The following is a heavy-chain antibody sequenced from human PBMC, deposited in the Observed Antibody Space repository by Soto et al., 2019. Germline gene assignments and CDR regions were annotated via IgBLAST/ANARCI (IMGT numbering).Heavy chain of an antibody. V-gene: IGHV3-23*01. CDR3: AKGSGWLSYFQH. D-gene: IGHD6-19*01. J-gene: IGHJ1*01. Sequence: GGSLRLSCAASGFTFSSYAMSWVRQAPGKGLEWVSAISGSGGSTYYADSVKGRFTISRDNYKNTLFLQMNSLRAEDTAVYYCAKGSGWLSYFQHWGQGTLVTVSS. CDR1: GFTFSSYA. CDR2: ISGSGGST.